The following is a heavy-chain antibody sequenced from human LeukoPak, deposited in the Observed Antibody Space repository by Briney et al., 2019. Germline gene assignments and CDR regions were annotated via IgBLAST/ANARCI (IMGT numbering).Heavy chain of an antibody. CDR2: ISGSGGST. Sequence: GRSLRLSCAASGFTFSSYAMSWVRQAPGKGLEWVSAISGSGGSTYYADSVKGRFTISRDNSKNTLYLQMNSLRAEDTAVYYCASRVTYYYDSSGYYSLDYWGQGTLVTVSS. V-gene: IGHV3-23*01. J-gene: IGHJ4*02. D-gene: IGHD3-22*01. CDR3: ASRVTYYYDSSGYYSLDY. CDR1: GFTFSSYA.